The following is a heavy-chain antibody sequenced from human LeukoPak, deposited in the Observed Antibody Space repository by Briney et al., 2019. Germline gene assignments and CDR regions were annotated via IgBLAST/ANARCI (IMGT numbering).Heavy chain of an antibody. V-gene: IGHV4-34*01. D-gene: IGHD3-22*01. CDR2: INHSGST. CDR3: ARGSDGGSGHSLDY. CDR1: GESFSGYY. Sequence: SETLSLTCAVYGESFSGYYWSWIRQPPGKGLEWIGEINHSGSTNYNPSRKSRVTISVDTSKNQFSLELSPVTAAGTAVDYCARGSDGGSGHSLDYWGQGTLVTVPS. J-gene: IGHJ4*02.